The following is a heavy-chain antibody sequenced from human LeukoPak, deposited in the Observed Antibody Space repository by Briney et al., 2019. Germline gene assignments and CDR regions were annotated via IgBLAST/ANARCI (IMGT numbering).Heavy chain of an antibody. CDR3: ATLPISRNDPIFDY. V-gene: IGHV4-39*01. J-gene: IGHJ4*02. D-gene: IGHD1-1*01. Sequence: PSETLSLTCTVSGGSISSSSYYWGWIRQPPGKGLEWIGSIYYSGSTYYNPSLKSRVTISVDTSKNQFSLKLSSVTAADTAVYYCATLPISRNDPIFDYWGQGTLVTVSS. CDR2: IYYSGST. CDR1: GGSISSSSYY.